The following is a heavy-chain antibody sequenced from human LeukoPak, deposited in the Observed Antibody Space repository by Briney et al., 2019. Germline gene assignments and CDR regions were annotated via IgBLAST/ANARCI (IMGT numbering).Heavy chain of an antibody. V-gene: IGHV3-30*18. CDR3: AKDRVFYYYYYGMDV. J-gene: IGHJ6*02. D-gene: IGHD3-10*01. CDR1: GFIFNSYG. CDR2: ISYDGNKK. Sequence: GGSLRLSCVASGFIFNSYGMHWVRQAPGKGLEWVAVISYDGNKKDYADSVKGRFTISRNNSKNTLYLQMNSLRTEDTAVYYCAKDRVFYYYYYGMDVWGQGTTVTVSS.